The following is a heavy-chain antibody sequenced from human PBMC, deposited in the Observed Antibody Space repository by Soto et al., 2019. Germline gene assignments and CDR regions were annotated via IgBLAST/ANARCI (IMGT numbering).Heavy chain of an antibody. CDR2: INHSGST. CDR3: ATIAAAGLPYFPS. CDR1: GGSFSGYY. J-gene: IGHJ4*02. V-gene: IGHV4-34*01. Sequence: SETRSLTCTVSGGSFSGYYWSGIRQPPGKGLEWIGEINHSGSTNYNPSLKSRVTISVDTSKNQFSLKLSSVTAADTAVYYCATIAAAGLPYFPSWGEAPLVTVPS. D-gene: IGHD6-13*01.